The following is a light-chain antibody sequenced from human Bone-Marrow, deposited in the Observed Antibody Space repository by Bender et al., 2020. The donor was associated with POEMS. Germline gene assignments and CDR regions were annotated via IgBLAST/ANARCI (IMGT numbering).Light chain of an antibody. V-gene: IGLV1-40*01. Sequence: QSVLTQPPSVSGAPGQRVTISCTGGNFNIGAGYDVHWYQQFPGTAPKLLISGNTDRPSGVPDRFYAFKSGTSASLAISGLQSEDEADYYWAAWDAGLSGGVFGGGTKLTVL. CDR2: GNT. J-gene: IGLJ3*02. CDR1: NFNIGAGYD. CDR3: AAWDAGLSGGV.